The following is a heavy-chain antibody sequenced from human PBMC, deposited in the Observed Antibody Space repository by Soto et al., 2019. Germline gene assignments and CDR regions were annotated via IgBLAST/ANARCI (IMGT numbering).Heavy chain of an antibody. CDR1: GYTFTSYP. D-gene: IGHD1-26*01. CDR2: INAGNGNT. V-gene: IGHV1-3*01. J-gene: IGHJ4*02. Sequence: QVQLVQSGAEVKKPGASVKVSCKASGYTFTSYPMHWVRQAPGQRPEWMGWINAGNGNTKYSQKFQGRVTITRDTSAGTADMELSSLRSEDTAVYYCARDVGATGDWGQGTLVTVSS. CDR3: ARDVGATGD.